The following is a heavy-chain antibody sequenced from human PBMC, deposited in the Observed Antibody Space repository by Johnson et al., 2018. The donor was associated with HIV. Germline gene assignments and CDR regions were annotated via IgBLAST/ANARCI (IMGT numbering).Heavy chain of an antibody. CDR2: IRYDGSNK. V-gene: IGHV3-30*02. CDR3: GCPVTTSDHDDAFDI. D-gene: IGHD4-11*01. Sequence: VQLVESGGGVVQPGGSLRLSCAASGFTFSSYGMNWVRQAPGKGLEWVAFIRYDGSNKYYADSVKGRFTISSDNSKNTLYLQMNSLRAEDTAVYYCGCPVTTSDHDDAFDIWGQGTMVTVSS. CDR1: GFTFSSYG. J-gene: IGHJ3*02.